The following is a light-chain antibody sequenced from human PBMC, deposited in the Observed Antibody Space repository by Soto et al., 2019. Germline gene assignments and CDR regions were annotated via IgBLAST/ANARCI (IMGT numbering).Light chain of an antibody. CDR1: QSVSTNF. V-gene: IGKV3-20*01. J-gene: IGKJ1*01. CDR3: QQYGRTSWT. Sequence: EIVLTQSPGTLSLSPGEGATLSCRASQSVSTNFFAWYQQKPGQAPRLLIYGASTRATGIPDRFSGSGSGTDFTLTIIRLEPEDFAVYYCQQYGRTSWTFGQGTKVEIK. CDR2: GAS.